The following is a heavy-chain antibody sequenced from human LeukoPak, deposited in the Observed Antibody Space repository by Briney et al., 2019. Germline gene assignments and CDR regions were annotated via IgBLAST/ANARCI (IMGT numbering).Heavy chain of an antibody. J-gene: IGHJ4*02. V-gene: IGHV4-34*01. CDR1: GGSISGYY. D-gene: IGHD2-15*01. CDR3: ARLPYCSGGSCYFDY. CDR2: INHSGSA. Sequence: PSETLSLTCAVYGGSISGYYWSWIRQPPGKGLEWIGEINHSGSANYNPSLKSRVTMSVDTSKHQFSLKLSSVTAADTAVYYCARLPYCSGGSCYFDYWGQGTLVTVSS.